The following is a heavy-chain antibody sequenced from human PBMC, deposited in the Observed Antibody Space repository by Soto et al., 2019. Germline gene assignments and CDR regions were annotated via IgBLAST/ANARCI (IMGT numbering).Heavy chain of an antibody. CDR1: GYSFTSYW. J-gene: IGHJ6*02. CDR3: ARQTPYYDFWSGYYYYYGMDV. Sequence: GESLKISCKGSGYSFTSYWIGWGRQMPGKGLEWMGIIYPGDSDTRYSTSFQGQVTISADKSISTAYLQWSSLKASDTAMYYCARQTPYYDFWSGYYYYYGMDVWGQGTTVTVSS. CDR2: IYPGDSDT. V-gene: IGHV5-51*01. D-gene: IGHD3-3*01.